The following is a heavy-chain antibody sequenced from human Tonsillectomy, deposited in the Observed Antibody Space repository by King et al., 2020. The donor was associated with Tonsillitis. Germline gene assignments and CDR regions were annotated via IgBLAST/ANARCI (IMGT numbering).Heavy chain of an antibody. CDR2: INHSGST. CDR1: GGSFSGYY. D-gene: IGHD6-13*01. CDR3: ARGPEGEQQLVGDGFDP. V-gene: IGHV4-34*01. J-gene: IGHJ5*02. Sequence: VQLQQWGAGLLKPSETLSLTCAVYGGSFSGYYLSWIRQPPGKGLEWIGEINHSGSTNYNPSLKSRVTISLNTSKNQFSLKLSSVTAADTAVEYFARGPEGEQQLVGDGFDPWGQGTLVIVSS.